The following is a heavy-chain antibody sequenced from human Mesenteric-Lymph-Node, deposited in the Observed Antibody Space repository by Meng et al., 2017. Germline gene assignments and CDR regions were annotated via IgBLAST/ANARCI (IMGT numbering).Heavy chain of an antibody. CDR1: GFTFSTYG. CDR3: VRDAIQIWSRVGAFDI. J-gene: IGHJ3*02. Sequence: GGSLRLSCVASGFTFSTYGMHWVRQAPGKGLEWVAVMWYDGTHKDHTDSVKGRFTISRDDSKNTLYLQMSSLRDEDTAVYYCVRDAIQIWSRVGAFDIWGQGTMVTVSS. CDR2: MWYDGTHK. V-gene: IGHV3-33*01. D-gene: IGHD2-2*02.